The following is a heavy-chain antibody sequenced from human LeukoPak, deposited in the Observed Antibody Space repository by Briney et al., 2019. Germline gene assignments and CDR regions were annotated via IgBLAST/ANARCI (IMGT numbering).Heavy chain of an antibody. V-gene: IGHV3-11*01. CDR3: AGAHDYGSGSYFDY. D-gene: IGHD3-10*01. CDR2: ISSSGSTI. Sequence: EAGGSLRLSCAASGFTFRDYYMSWIRQAPGKGLEWVSYISSSGSTIYYADSVKGRFTISRDNAKNSLYLRMNSLRAEDTAVYYCAGAHDYGSGSYFDYWGQGTLVTVSS. CDR1: GFTFRDYY. J-gene: IGHJ4*02.